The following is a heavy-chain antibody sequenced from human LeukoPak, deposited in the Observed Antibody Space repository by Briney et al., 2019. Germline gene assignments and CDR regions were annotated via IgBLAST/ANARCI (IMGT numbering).Heavy chain of an antibody. CDR3: ARAPGIAVAGTLYGMDV. CDR1: GFTFSSYS. J-gene: IGHJ6*02. Sequence: GGSLRLSCAASGFTFSSYSMNWLRQAPGKGPEWVSSISSSSSYIYYADSVKGRFTISRDNAKNSLYLQMNSLRAEDTAVYYCARAPGIAVAGTLYGMDVWGQGTTVTVSS. CDR2: ISSSSSYI. D-gene: IGHD6-19*01. V-gene: IGHV3-21*01.